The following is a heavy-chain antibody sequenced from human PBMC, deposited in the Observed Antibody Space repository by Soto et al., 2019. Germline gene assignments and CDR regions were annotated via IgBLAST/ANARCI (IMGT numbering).Heavy chain of an antibody. D-gene: IGHD2-15*01. CDR1: GGSISSSSYY. CDR3: ARHTPAISISDH. J-gene: IGHJ4*02. V-gene: IGHV4-39*01. Sequence: ETLSLNCTVSGGSISSSSYYGGWIRQPPGTGLQCNRSIYYSGSNYYNPSLKNRVTIFVDTSKNQFNMKLSYVTAADTAVYYCARHTPAISISDHWGQGTLVTVS. CDR2: IYYSGSN.